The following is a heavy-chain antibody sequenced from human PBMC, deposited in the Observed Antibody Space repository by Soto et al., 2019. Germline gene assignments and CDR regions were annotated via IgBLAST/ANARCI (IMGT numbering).Heavy chain of an antibody. V-gene: IGHV2-5*02. J-gene: IGHJ5*02. CDR3: VDRQCIPTGCPSFDP. D-gene: IGHD3-10*01. CDR1: GFSLSSSGVG. CDR2: IYWDDAE. Sequence: QITLKESGPTLVKPTQTLTLTCTFSGFSLSSSGVGVGWIRQPPGKAPEWLALIYWDDAERYNPSLRSRLTITKDTSRNQVVLRMTNMDPVYTATYYWVDRQCIPTGCPSFDPWGQGTLVTVSS.